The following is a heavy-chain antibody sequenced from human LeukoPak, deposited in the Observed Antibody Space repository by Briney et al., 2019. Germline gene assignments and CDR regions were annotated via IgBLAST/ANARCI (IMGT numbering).Heavy chain of an antibody. J-gene: IGHJ6*02. V-gene: IGHV1-69*10. D-gene: IGHD6-19*01. Sequence: SVKVSCKASGGTFSSYAISWVRQAPGQGLEWMGRIIFFCGIEILAQQFQDRVTITANKSTSTAYLQLRSPRSDDAAVYYCSAAIAVSGTSAKDVWGQGTTVTVSS. CDR2: IIFFCGIE. CDR1: GGTFSSYA. CDR3: SAAIAVSGTSAKDV.